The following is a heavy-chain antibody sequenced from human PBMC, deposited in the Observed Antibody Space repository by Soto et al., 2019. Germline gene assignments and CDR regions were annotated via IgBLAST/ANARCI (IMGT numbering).Heavy chain of an antibody. CDR2: FDPEDGET. J-gene: IGHJ5*02. CDR1: GYTLTELS. D-gene: IGHD2-2*01. CDR3: ATRCSSTSCYRPNWFDP. Sequence: SVKVSCKVSGYTLTELSMHWVRQAPGKGLDWMGGFDPEDGETIYAQKFQGRVTMTEDKSTDTAYMELSSLRSEDTAVYYCATRCSSTSCYRPNWFDPWGQGTLVTVSS. V-gene: IGHV1-24*01.